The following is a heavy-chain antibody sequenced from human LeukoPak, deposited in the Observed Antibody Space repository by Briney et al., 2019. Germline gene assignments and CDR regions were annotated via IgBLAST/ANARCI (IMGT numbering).Heavy chain of an antibody. CDR1: GGSISGYY. Sequence: SETLSLTCTVSGGSISGYYWSWIRQSPGKGLEWIGYIYSSGSTNYKSSLKRRVTIAEDTSKNHHSLKLLSVSTAYKAVYYCGRDPSAFSGFYDSWGQGTLVPVSS. CDR2: IYSSGST. D-gene: IGHD1-26*01. V-gene: IGHV4-59*01. J-gene: IGHJ4*02. CDR3: GRDPSAFSGFYDS.